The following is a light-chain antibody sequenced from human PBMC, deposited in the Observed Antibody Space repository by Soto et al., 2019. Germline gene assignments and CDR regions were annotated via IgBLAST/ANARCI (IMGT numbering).Light chain of an antibody. Sequence: VLTQSPATLSLSPGERASLSCRASQSVSSQLAWYQQKPGQAPRLLIYAASTRATGIPARFSGSGSGTEFTLTISSLQSEDFAVYYCQQYYNWPTFGQGTRLEIK. CDR2: AAS. V-gene: IGKV3-15*01. CDR1: QSVSSQ. J-gene: IGKJ5*01. CDR3: QQYYNWPT.